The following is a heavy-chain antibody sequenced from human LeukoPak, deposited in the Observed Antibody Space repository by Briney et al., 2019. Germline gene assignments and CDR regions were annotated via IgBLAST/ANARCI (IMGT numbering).Heavy chain of an antibody. CDR2: IYISGSS. J-gene: IGHJ6*03. CDR1: GGSISNYY. V-gene: IGHV4-4*07. Sequence: SETLSLTCTVSGGSISNYYWSWIRQPAGKGLEWIGRIYISGSSNYNPSLKSRVTMSVDTSKNQFPLKLSSVTAADTAVYYCARGSSSSTRKSLHYYYYYYIDVWGKGTTVTISS. D-gene: IGHD2-2*01. CDR3: ARGSSSSTRKSLHYYYYYYIDV.